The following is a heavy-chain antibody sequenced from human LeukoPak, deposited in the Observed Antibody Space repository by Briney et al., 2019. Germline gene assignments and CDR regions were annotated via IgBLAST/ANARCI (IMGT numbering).Heavy chain of an antibody. CDR2: MSYDGRHI. Sequence: GGSLRLSCAASGFTFSAYGMHWVRQAPGKGLEWVAVMSYDGRHIYYADSVKGRFTISRDSSKNTLYLQMNSLRTEDTAVHFCAKPVYDTNSGNFGIDYWGQGTLVTVSS. CDR1: GFTFSAYG. V-gene: IGHV3-30*18. D-gene: IGHD2-8*01. J-gene: IGHJ4*02. CDR3: AKPVYDTNSGNFGIDY.